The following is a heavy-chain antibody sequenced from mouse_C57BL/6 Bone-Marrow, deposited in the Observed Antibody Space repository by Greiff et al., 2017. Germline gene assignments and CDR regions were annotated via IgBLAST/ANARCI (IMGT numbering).Heavy chain of an antibody. J-gene: IGHJ4*01. D-gene: IGHD2-12*01. V-gene: IGHV1-72*01. CDR2: IDPNSGGT. Sequence: VQLQQPGAELVKPGASVKLSCKASGYTFTSYCMHWVKQRPGRGLEWIGRIDPNSGGTKYNEKFKSKATLTADKPSSTAYMQLSSLTSEDSAVYYCAIPMDDEGGYAMDYWGQGTSVTVSS. CDR3: AIPMDDEGGYAMDY. CDR1: GYTFTSYC.